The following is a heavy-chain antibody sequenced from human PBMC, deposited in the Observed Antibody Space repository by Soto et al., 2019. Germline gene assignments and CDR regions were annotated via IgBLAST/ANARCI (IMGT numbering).Heavy chain of an antibody. J-gene: IGHJ6*03. CDR2: INPSGGST. CDR1: GYTFTSYY. Sequence: ASVKVSCKASGYTFTSYYMHWVRQAPGQGLEWMGIINPSGGSTSYAQKFQGRVTMTRDTSTSTVYMELSSLRSEDTAVYYCARDTAAGHYYYYYMDVWGKGTTVTVS. CDR3: ARDTAAGHYYYYYMDV. V-gene: IGHV1-46*03. D-gene: IGHD6-13*01.